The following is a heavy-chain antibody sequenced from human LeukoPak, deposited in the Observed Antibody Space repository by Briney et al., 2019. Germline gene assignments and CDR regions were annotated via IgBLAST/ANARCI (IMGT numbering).Heavy chain of an antibody. D-gene: IGHD1-26*01. J-gene: IGHJ4*02. CDR1: GFTFSDFY. Sequence: GGSLRLSCAASGFTFSDFYMSWIRQAPGKGLEWVSYITNSGSSISYSDSVMGRFTISRDNAKNSLYLEMNSLRAEDAAVYYCARAVTGGLFDYWGQGTLVTVSS. CDR2: ITNSGSSI. V-gene: IGHV3-11*01. CDR3: ARAVTGGLFDY.